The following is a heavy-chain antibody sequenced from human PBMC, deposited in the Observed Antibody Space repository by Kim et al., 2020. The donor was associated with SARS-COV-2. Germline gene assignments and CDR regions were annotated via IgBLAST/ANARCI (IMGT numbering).Heavy chain of an antibody. CDR1: GYTFTSYY. J-gene: IGHJ6*02. V-gene: IGHV1-46*01. Sequence: ASVKVSCKASGYTFTSYYMHWVRQAPGQGLEWMGIINPSGGSTSYAQKFQGRVTMTRDTSTSTVYMELSSLRSEDTAVYYCAGGGWELNRNYYYYGMDVWGQGATVTVSS. CDR2: INPSGGST. D-gene: IGHD1-26*01. CDR3: AGGGWELNRNYYYYGMDV.